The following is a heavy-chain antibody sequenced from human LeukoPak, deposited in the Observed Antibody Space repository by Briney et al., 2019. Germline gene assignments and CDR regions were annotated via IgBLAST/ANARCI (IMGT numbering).Heavy chain of an antibody. D-gene: IGHD3-10*01. J-gene: IGHJ4*02. Sequence: GGSLRLSCAASGFTFSSYSMNWVRQAPGKGLEWVANINQGGSVQYYVDSVKGRFTISRDNSKNSLYLQMNSLRAEDTAIYYCARNPSGGPKGYWGQGTLVTVSS. V-gene: IGHV3-7*03. CDR2: INQGGSVQ. CDR3: ARNPSGGPKGY. CDR1: GFTFSSYS.